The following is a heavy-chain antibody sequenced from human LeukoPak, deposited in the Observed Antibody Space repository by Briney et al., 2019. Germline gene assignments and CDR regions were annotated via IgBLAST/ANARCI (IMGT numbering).Heavy chain of an antibody. CDR2: ISSSSSYI. CDR1: GFTFSSYS. D-gene: IGHD2-15*01. CDR3: AREGCSGGSCSNKYYYYYYMDV. J-gene: IGHJ6*03. V-gene: IGHV3-21*01. Sequence: PGGSLRLSCAASGFTFSSYSMNWVRQAPGKGLEWVSSISSSSSYIYYADSVKGRFTISRDNAKNSLYLQMNSLRAEDTAVYYCAREGCSGGSCSNKYYYYYYMDVWGKGTTVTVSS.